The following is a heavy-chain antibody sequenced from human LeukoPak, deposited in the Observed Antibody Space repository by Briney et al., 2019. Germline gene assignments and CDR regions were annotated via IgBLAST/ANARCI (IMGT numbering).Heavy chain of an antibody. J-gene: IGHJ6*03. CDR3: AKEGPRYSGYAVWCYMDV. CDR2: IKDDGSDR. V-gene: IGHV3-7*01. D-gene: IGHD5-12*01. Sequence: GGSLRLSCEGSGFTFGGHWMSWVRQAPGKGLGWLANIKDDGSDRFYGDSMKGRVTISRDNAKNSLFLQMNSLRAEDTAVYYCAKEGPRYSGYAVWCYMDVWGKGTTVTVSS. CDR1: GFTFGGHW.